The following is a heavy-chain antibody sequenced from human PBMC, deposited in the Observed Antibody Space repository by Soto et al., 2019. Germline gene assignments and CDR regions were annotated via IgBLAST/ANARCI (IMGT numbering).Heavy chain of an antibody. CDR3: ASVYRGSGYYYAFDI. V-gene: IGHV4-30-4*01. CDR1: GGSISSGDYY. Sequence: PSETLSLTCTVSGGSISSGDYYWSWIRQPPGKGLEWIGYIYYSGSTYYNPSLKSRVTISVDTSKNQFSLKLSSVTAADTAVYYCASVYRGSGYYYAFDIWGQGTMVTVSS. D-gene: IGHD3-22*01. CDR2: IYYSGST. J-gene: IGHJ3*02.